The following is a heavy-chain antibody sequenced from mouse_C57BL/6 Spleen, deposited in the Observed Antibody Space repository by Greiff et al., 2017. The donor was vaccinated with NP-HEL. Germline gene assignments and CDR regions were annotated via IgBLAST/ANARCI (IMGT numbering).Heavy chain of an antibody. CDR1: GYTFTSYW. J-gene: IGHJ1*03. CDR3: ALTGGNWYFDV. Sequence: QVQLQQPGAELVRPGSSVKLSCKASGYTFTSYWMHWVKQRPIQGLEWIGNIDPSDSETHYNQKFKDKATLTVDKSSSTAYMQLSSLTSEDSAVYYCALTGGNWYFDVWGTGTTVTVSS. V-gene: IGHV1-52*01. D-gene: IGHD4-1*01. CDR2: IDPSDSET.